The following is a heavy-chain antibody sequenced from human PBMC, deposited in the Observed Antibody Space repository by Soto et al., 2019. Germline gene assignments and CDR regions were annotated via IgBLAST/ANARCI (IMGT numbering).Heavy chain of an antibody. CDR1: GGSISSGDYF. CDR2: IYNSGST. Sequence: SETLSLTCTVSGGSISSGDYFWSWIRQPPGKGLVWIGYIYNSGSTYYNPSLKSRLTISVDTSRNQFSLKLTSVTAADTAVYYCARRGMSSDFWSGYSSYYYYATDVWGQGTTVT. D-gene: IGHD3-3*01. CDR3: ARRGMSSDFWSGYSSYYYYATDV. J-gene: IGHJ6*02. V-gene: IGHV4-30-4*01.